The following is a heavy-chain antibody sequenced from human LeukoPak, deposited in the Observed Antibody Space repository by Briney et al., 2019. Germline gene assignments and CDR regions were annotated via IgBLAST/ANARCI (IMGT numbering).Heavy chain of an antibody. J-gene: IGHJ4*02. V-gene: IGHV1-8*01. D-gene: IGHD3-10*01. Sequence: ASVKVSCEASGYSFTSYDINWVRQAAGQGLEWVGWMTPNSGKTGYAQKFQGRITMTRDISISTAYLELSSLTSEDTAVYYCARNEYASGIFDYWGQGVLVTVSP. CDR2: MTPNSGKT. CDR1: GYSFTSYD. CDR3: ARNEYASGIFDY.